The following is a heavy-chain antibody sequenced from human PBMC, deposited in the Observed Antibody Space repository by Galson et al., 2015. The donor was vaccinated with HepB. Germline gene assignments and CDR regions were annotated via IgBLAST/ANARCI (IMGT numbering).Heavy chain of an antibody. D-gene: IGHD3-10*01. CDR3: ATGIRDGKDSYYYYMDV. Sequence: SVKVSCKVSGYTLTELSMHWVRQAPGKGLEWMGGFDPEDGETIYAQKFQGRVTMTEDTSTDTAYMELSSLRSEDTAVYYCATGIRDGKDSYYYYMDVWGKGTTVTVSS. V-gene: IGHV1-24*01. CDR2: FDPEDGET. CDR1: GYTLTELS. J-gene: IGHJ6*03.